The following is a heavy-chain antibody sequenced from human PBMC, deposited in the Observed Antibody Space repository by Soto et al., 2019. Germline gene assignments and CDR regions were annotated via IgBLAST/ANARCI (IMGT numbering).Heavy chain of an antibody. V-gene: IGHV3-23*01. D-gene: IGHD2-2*01. J-gene: IGHJ4*02. CDR3: AKDPNRYHVVPAAMLDY. CDR2: ISGSGGST. Sequence: EVQLLESGGVLVQPGGSLRLSCAASGFTFSSYAMSWVRQAPGTGLEGVSAISGSGGSTYYADSVKGRFTISRDNSKNTLYMQRNSLRAEDTAVYYCAKDPNRYHVVPAAMLDYWGREPWSPSPQ. CDR1: GFTFSSYA.